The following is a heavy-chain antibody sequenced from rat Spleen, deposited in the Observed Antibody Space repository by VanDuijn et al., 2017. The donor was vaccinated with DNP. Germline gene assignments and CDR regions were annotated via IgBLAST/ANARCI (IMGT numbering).Heavy chain of an antibody. J-gene: IGHJ4*01. V-gene: IGHV5S13*01. Sequence: EVQLVESGGVLVPRGRSLKLSCAASGFTFSNHGMAWVRQAPTKGLVWVASISHSGGSTYYRDSVKARFTVSRDNAKSSLDLQMDSLRSEDTATYYCARRSYYSSYDAWGQGTSVTVSS. CDR1: GFTFSNHG. D-gene: IGHD1-2*01. CDR2: ISHSGGST. CDR3: ARRSYYSSYDA.